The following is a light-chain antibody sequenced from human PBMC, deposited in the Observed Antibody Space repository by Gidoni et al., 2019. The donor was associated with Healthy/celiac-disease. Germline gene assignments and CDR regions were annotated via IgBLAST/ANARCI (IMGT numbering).Light chain of an antibody. J-gene: IGKJ4*01. CDR3: QQRSNWPPT. V-gene: IGKV3-11*01. CDR1: QSVSSY. CDR2: DAS. Sequence: EIVLTQSPATLSLSPGERATLSCRASQSVSSYLAWYQQKPGQAPRLLIYDASNSATGIPARFRGSGSGTDFTLTISSLEPEDVAVYYCQQRSNWPPTFXGXTKVEIK.